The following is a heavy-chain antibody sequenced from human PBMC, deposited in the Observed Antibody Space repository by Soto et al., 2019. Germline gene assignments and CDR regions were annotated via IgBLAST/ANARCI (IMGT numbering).Heavy chain of an antibody. CDR2: ISSSSSTI. V-gene: IGHV3-48*02. CDR1: GFTFSSYS. CDR3: ARVEVYAYYYYGMDV. D-gene: IGHD2-8*01. Sequence: SLRLSCAASGFTFSSYSMNWVRQAPGKGLEWVSYISSSSSTIYYADSVKGRFTISRDNAKNSLYLQMNSLRDEDTAVYYCARVEVYAYYYYGMDVWGQGTTVTVSS. J-gene: IGHJ6*02.